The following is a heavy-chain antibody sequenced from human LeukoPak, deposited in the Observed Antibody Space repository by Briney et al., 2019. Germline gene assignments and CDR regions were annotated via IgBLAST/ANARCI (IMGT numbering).Heavy chain of an antibody. Sequence: GGSLTLSCAASGVTFSSFAFHCVRQAPGGGLEWVAVISFDGTSKFYTDSVKGRFTISRDNSKDTLYLQMNSLRAEDTAVYHCARDPAMVVGMDVWGQGTTVTVSS. CDR2: ISFDGTSK. J-gene: IGHJ6*02. CDR3: ARDPAMVVGMDV. CDR1: GVTFSSFA. D-gene: IGHD5-18*01. V-gene: IGHV3-30-3*01.